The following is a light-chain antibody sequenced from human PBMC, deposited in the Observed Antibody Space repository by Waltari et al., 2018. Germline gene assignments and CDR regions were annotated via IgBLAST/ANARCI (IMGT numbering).Light chain of an antibody. Sequence: EIVLTQSPGTLSLSPGERATLSCRASQSVSSSYLAWYQQKPGQAPRLLIYAASSRATGIPDRFSGSGSGTDFTLTISRLEPEDFAVYYCQQYGSSPRYTFGQGTKLEIK. CDR1: QSVSSSY. J-gene: IGKJ2*01. CDR3: QQYGSSPRYT. V-gene: IGKV3-20*01. CDR2: AAS.